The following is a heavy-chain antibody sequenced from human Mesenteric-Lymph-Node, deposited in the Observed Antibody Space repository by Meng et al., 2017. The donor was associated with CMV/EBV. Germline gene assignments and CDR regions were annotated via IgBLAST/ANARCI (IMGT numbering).Heavy chain of an antibody. Sequence: ASVPVSCKASGYTFTNYGISWVRQAPGQGLEWMGWINVYNGRKAYAQKLKDRVTMTTDTSTTTAHMELRSLRSDNTGTYYCARERGYCSSIDCFKEGMDIWGQGTTVTVSS. J-gene: IGHJ6*02. D-gene: IGHD2-2*01. CDR3: ARERGYCSSIDCFKEGMDI. V-gene: IGHV1-18*01. CDR1: GYTFTNYG. CDR2: INVYNGRK.